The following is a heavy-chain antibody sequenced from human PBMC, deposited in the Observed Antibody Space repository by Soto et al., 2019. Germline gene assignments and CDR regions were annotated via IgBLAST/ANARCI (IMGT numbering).Heavy chain of an antibody. CDR3: ASLVATGY. D-gene: IGHD5-12*01. V-gene: IGHV3-21*01. Sequence: GGSLRLSCAASGFTFSSYSMNWVRQAPGKGLEWVSSISSSRSYIYYADSVKGRFTISRDNAKNSLYLQMNSLRAEDTAVYYCASLVATGYWGQGTLVTVSS. CDR2: ISSSRSYI. CDR1: GFTFSSYS. J-gene: IGHJ4*02.